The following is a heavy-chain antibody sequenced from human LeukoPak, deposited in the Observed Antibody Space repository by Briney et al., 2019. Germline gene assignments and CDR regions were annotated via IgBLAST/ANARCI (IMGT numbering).Heavy chain of an antibody. CDR3: ARGRTTVTSVFDY. J-gene: IGHJ4*02. CDR2: INPGSGST. CDR1: GFPFSSFG. V-gene: IGHV1-46*01. Sequence: GGSLRLSCAASGFPFSSFGMHWVRQAPGKGLEWMGIINPGSGSTRHAQKFQGRVTMTRDMSTSTVYMELSSLRSEDPAVYYCARGRTTVTSVFDYWGQGTLVTVSS. D-gene: IGHD4-11*01.